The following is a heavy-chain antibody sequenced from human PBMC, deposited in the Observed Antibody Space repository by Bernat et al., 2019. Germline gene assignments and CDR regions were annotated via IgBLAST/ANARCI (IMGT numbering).Heavy chain of an antibody. CDR2: ISGSGGST. CDR3: ARNLYSSSTFDY. V-gene: IGHV3-23*01. CDR1: GFTFSSYA. Sequence: EVQLLESGGGLVQPGGSLRLSCAASGFTFSSYAMSWVRQAPGKGLEWVSAISGSGGSTYYADSVKGRFTISRDNSKNTLYLQMNSLRAEDTAVYYCARNLYSSSTFDYWGQGTLVTVSS. J-gene: IGHJ4*02. D-gene: IGHD3-22*01.